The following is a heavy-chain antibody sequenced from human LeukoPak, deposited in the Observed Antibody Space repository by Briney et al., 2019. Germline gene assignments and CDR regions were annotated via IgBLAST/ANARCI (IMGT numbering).Heavy chain of an antibody. D-gene: IGHD4-17*01. Sequence: PGRSLRLSCAASGFTFSSYAMHWVRQAPGKGLEWVAVISYDGSNKYYADSVKGRFTISRDNSKNTLYLQMNSLRAEDTAVYYCARARKPLRPGNLYYFDYWGQGTLVTVSS. V-gene: IGHV3-30*04. CDR3: ARARKPLRPGNLYYFDY. CDR1: GFTFSSYA. J-gene: IGHJ4*02. CDR2: ISYDGSNK.